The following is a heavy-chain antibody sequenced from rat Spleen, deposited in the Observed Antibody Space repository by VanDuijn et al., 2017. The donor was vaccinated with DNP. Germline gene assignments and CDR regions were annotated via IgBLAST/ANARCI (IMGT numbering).Heavy chain of an antibody. CDR2: ISYDGSST. J-gene: IGHJ2*01. CDR3: ARQTTALYFDY. Sequence: EVQLVESGGGLVQPRRSLKLSCAASGFTFSDYYMAWVRQAPKKGLEWVATISYDGSSTYYRDSVKGRFTISRDNAKSTLYLQMDSLRSEDTATYYCARQTTALYFDYWGQGVMVTVSS. V-gene: IGHV5-7*01. D-gene: IGHD1-11*01. CDR1: GFTFSDYY.